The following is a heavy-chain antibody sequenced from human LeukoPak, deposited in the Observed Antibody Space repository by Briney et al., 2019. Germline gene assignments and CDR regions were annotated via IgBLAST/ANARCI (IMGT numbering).Heavy chain of an antibody. D-gene: IGHD3-3*01. CDR1: GFSFRCYD. CDR3: ARCWEWDLVGYYY. CDR2: INNSGDNT. V-gene: IGHV3-23*01. Sequence: GGSLRLSCTASGFSFRCYDMNGVRQAPGKGLEWVSVINNSGDNTFSDSVKGRFTISRDNSKNMLYLQMSSLRGEDTAVYYCARCWEWDLVGYYYWGQGTLVTVSS. J-gene: IGHJ4*02.